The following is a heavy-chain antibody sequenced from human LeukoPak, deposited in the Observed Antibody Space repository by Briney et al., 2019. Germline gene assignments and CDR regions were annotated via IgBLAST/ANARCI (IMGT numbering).Heavy chain of an antibody. Sequence: GASVKVSCKASGYTFTGYYIHWVRQAPGQGLEWMGWINPNSGGTNYAQKFQGRVTMTRDTSISTAYMELSRLRSDDTAVYYCARAHYYYDSTGYPTSEYFQHWGQGTLVTVSS. CDR1: GYTFTGYY. CDR3: ARAHYYYDSTGYPTSEYFQH. J-gene: IGHJ1*01. V-gene: IGHV1-2*02. D-gene: IGHD3-22*01. CDR2: INPNSGGT.